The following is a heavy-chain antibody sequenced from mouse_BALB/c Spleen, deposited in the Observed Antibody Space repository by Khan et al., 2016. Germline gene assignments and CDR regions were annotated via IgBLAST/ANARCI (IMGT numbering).Heavy chain of an antibody. V-gene: IGHV7-3*02. CDR1: GFTFTDYY. Sequence: EVELVESGGGLVQPGGSLRLSCATSGFTFTDYYMSWVRQPPGKALEWLGFIRNKANGYTIEYSAPVKGRFTISSDNSKSILYLQMNTLRAEDSATYSWAIFMHYYAMDYWGQGTSVTVSS. CDR3: AIFMHYYAMDY. CDR2: IRNKANGYTI. D-gene: IGHD1-2*01. J-gene: IGHJ4*01.